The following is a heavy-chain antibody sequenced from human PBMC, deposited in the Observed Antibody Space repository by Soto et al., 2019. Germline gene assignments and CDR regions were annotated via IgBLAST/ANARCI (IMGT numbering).Heavy chain of an antibody. J-gene: IGHJ4*02. CDR1: GFTFSSYG. V-gene: IGHV3-30*18. Sequence: GGSPRLSCAASGFTFSSYGMHWVRQAPGKGLEWVAVISYDGSNKYYADSVKGRFTISRDNSKNTLYLQMNSLRAEDTAVYYCAKSVPPELYYYDSSGYFDYWGQGTLVTVSS. CDR3: AKSVPPELYYYDSSGYFDY. D-gene: IGHD3-22*01. CDR2: ISYDGSNK.